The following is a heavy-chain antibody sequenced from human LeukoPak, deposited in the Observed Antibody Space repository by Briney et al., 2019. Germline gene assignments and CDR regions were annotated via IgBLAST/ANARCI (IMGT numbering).Heavy chain of an antibody. V-gene: IGHV1-3*01. J-gene: IGHJ4*02. CDR2: INAGHGNT. CDR1: GYTFTNYA. Sequence: ASVKVSCKASGYTFTNYAIQWVRQVPGQRLEWTGWINAGHGNTKYSQKLQGRVTITRDTSASTAYMELSSLRSEDTAVYYCARGAGFAEPLPEYWGQGTLLTVSS. CDR3: ARGAGFAEPLPEY. D-gene: IGHD1-14*01.